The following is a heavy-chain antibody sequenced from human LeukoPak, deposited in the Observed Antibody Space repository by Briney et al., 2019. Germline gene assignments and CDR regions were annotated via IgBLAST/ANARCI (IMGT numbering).Heavy chain of an antibody. D-gene: IGHD3-10*01. CDR2: INHSGST. V-gene: IGHV4-34*01. CDR3: AREGFGELLSFIGYYYGMDV. CDR1: GGSISSYY. J-gene: IGHJ6*02. Sequence: PSETLSLTCTVSGGSISSYYWSWIRQPPGKGLEWIGEINHSGSTNYNPSLKSRVTISVDTSKNQFSLKLSSVTAADTAVYYCAREGFGELLSFIGYYYGMDVWGQGTTVTVSS.